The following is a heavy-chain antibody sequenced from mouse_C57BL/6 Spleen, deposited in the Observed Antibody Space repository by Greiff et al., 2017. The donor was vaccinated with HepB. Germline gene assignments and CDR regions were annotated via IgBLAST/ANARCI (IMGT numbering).Heavy chain of an antibody. CDR1: GFNIKNTY. V-gene: IGHV14-3*01. CDR3: ARSYGYDGDYFDY. J-gene: IGHJ2*01. Sequence: VQLKESVAELVRPGASVKLSCTASGFNIKNTYMHWVKQRPEQGLEWIGRIDPANGNTKYAPKFQGKATITADTSSNTAYLQLSSLTSEDTAIYYCARSYGYDGDYFDYWGQGTTLTVSS. D-gene: IGHD2-2*01. CDR2: IDPANGNT.